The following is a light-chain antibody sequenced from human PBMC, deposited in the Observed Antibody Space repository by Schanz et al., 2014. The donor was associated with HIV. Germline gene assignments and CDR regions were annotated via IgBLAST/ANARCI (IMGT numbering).Light chain of an antibody. J-gene: IGLJ1*01. CDR1: SSDVNGYDY. CDR2: DVN. Sequence: QSALTQPASVSGSPGQSITISCTGVSSDVNGYDYVSWYQQYPGKVPRLMIYDVNNRPPGVSSRFSGSKSGNTASLTISGLQAEDEADYYCSSYTTTSTYVFGAGTKLTVL. CDR3: SSYTTTSTYV. V-gene: IGLV2-14*03.